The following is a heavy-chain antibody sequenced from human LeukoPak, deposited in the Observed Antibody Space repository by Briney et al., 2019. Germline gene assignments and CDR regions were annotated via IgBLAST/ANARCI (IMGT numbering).Heavy chain of an antibody. D-gene: IGHD2-15*01. CDR2: INAGNGNT. CDR1: GYTFTSYA. V-gene: IGHV1-3*01. Sequence: ASVNVSCKASGYTFTSYAMHWVRQAPGQRLEWMGWINAGNGNTKYSQKFQGRVTITRDTSASTAYMELSSLRSEDTAVYYCARDQYCSGGSCYYPLDYWGQGTLVTVSS. CDR3: ARDQYCSGGSCYYPLDY. J-gene: IGHJ4*02.